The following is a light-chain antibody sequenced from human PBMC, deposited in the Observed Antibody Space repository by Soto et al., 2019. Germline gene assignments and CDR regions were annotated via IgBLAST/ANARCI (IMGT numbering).Light chain of an antibody. V-gene: IGKV1-9*01. CDR1: QGISSY. Sequence: IQLTQSPSSLSASVGDRVTITCRASQGISSYLAWYQQKPGKAPKLLIYAASTLQSGVPSRFSGSGSGTDFTLTISSLQPEAFATYYCHQLNSYPYTFGQGTKLEIK. J-gene: IGKJ2*01. CDR3: HQLNSYPYT. CDR2: AAS.